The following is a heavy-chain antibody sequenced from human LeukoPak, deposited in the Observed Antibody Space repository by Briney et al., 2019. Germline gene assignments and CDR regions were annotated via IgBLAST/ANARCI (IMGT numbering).Heavy chain of an antibody. V-gene: IGHV3-7*04. D-gene: IGHD6-6*01. CDR2: IKQDGSEK. CDR3: ARASYSRSLY. J-gene: IGHJ4*02. Sequence: GGSLRLSCAASGFTFSSYWMSWVRQAPGKGLEWVANIKQDGSEKYYVDSVKGRFTISRDNAKNSLYLQMNSVRAEDTAVYSYARASYSRSLYWGQGTLVTVSS. CDR1: GFTFSSYW.